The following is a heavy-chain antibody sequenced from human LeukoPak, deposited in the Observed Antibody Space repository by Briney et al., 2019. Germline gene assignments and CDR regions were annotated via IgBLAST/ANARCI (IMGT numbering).Heavy chain of an antibody. V-gene: IGHV3-30*02. CDR2: IRYDGSNK. D-gene: IGHD3-22*01. CDR1: GFSFSSYG. CDR3: ARGRDGYDIKEFDP. J-gene: IGHJ5*02. Sequence: GGSLRLSCAASGFSFSSYGMHWVRQAPGKGLEWVAFIRYDGSNKYYADSVKGRFTISRDNSKNTLYLQMNSLRAEDTAVYYCARGRDGYDIKEFDPWGQGTLVTVSS.